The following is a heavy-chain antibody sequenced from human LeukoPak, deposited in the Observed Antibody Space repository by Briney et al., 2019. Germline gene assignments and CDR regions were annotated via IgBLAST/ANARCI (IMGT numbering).Heavy chain of an antibody. CDR1: GYTFTGYY. CDR3: ARVKSSSFPYFYFDY. D-gene: IGHD6-6*01. Sequence: ASVEVSCKASGYTFTGYYMHWVRQAPGQGLEWMGRINPNSGGTDYAQKFQGRVTMTRDTSISTAYMELSRLRSDDTAVYYCARVKSSSFPYFYFDYWGQGTLVTVSS. J-gene: IGHJ4*02. CDR2: INPNSGGT. V-gene: IGHV1-2*06.